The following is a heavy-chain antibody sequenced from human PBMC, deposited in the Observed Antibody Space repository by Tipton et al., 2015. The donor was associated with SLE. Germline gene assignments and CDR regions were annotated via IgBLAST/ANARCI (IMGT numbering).Heavy chain of an antibody. CDR2: IYTGGNT. J-gene: IGHJ4*02. V-gene: IGHV4-4*07. Sequence: TLSLTCTVSGGSINTYYWAWVWQPAGKGLEWIGRIYTGGNTKYNPPLESRVSLSVDTSRGQFFLEVRSVTAADTAVYYCVVCSPSSCSYFDYWGQGRLVTVSS. CDR3: VVCSPSSCSYFDY. CDR1: GGSINTYY. D-gene: IGHD2-2*01.